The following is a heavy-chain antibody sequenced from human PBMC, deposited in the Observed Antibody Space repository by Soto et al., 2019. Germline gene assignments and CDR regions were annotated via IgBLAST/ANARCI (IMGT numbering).Heavy chain of an antibody. Sequence: QVQLVQSGAEVKKPGSSVKVSCKASGGTFSSYTITWVRQAPGQGLEWLGRIIPIFGVTNYAQKFQDRVPITADRPTTTAYMELSRLRSEDTAVYYCVRDWESTTQTWGFGDSWGQGTLVTVSS. CDR1: GGTFSSYT. D-gene: IGHD1-1*01. V-gene: IGHV1-69*08. CDR2: IIPIFGVT. J-gene: IGHJ4*02. CDR3: VRDWESTTQTWGFGDS.